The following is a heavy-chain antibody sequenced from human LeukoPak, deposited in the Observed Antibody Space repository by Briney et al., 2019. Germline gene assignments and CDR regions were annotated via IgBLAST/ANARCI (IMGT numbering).Heavy chain of an antibody. J-gene: IGHJ4*02. CDR2: INHSGST. D-gene: IGHD3-10*01. CDR3: ARAPEYYYGSGSHFDY. Sequence: SETLSLTCAVYGGSFRVYYWSGLRQPPGKGLEWIMEINHSGSTNYNPPLKSRVTISVDTCKNQFWLKLSSVTAADTAVYYCARAPEYYYGSGSHFDYWGQGTLVTVSS. V-gene: IGHV4-34*01. CDR1: GGSFRVYY.